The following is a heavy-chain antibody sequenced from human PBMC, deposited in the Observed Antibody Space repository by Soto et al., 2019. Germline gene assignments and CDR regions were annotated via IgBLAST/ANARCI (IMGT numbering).Heavy chain of an antibody. J-gene: IGHJ5*01. Sequence: SETLSLTCTVSGGSISSGGYYWSWIRQHPGKGLEWIGYIYYSGSTYYNPSLKSRVTISVDTSKNQFSLKLSSVTAADTAVYYFASQKLDVPALFDFWGQGTLVTGSS. CDR1: GGSISSGGYY. V-gene: IGHV4-31*03. CDR3: ASQKLDVPALFDF. CDR2: IYYSGST. D-gene: IGHD1-1*01.